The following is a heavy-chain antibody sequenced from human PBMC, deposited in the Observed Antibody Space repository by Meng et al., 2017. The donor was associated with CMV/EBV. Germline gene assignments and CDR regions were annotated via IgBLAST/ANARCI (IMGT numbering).Heavy chain of an antibody. J-gene: IGHJ4*02. CDR3: ARVLRYCSGGSCYSGGYYFDY. V-gene: IGHV1-2*02. CDR1: GYTFTSYD. CDR2: INPNSGGT. D-gene: IGHD2-15*01. Sequence: ASVKVSCKASGYTFTSYDINWVRQAPGQGLEWMGWINPNSGGTNYAQKFQGRVTMTRDTSISTAYMELSRLRSDDTAVYYCARVLRYCSGGSCYSGGYYFDYWGQGTLVTVSS.